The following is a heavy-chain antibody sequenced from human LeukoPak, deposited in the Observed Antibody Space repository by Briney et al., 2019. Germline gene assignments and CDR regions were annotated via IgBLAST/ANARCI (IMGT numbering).Heavy chain of an antibody. V-gene: IGHV3-74*01. CDR2: INSDGSIT. CDR3: AKIDAY. CDR1: GFTFSRNW. J-gene: IGHJ4*02. Sequence: GGSLRLSCAASGFTFSRNWMHWVRQAPGKGLVWVPRINSDGSITNYADSVKGRFTISRDNAKNTLYLQMSSLRAEDTAVYYCAKIDAYWGQGTLVTVSS.